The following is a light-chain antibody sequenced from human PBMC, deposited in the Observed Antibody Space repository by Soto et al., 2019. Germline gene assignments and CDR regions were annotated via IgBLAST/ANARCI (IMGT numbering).Light chain of an antibody. V-gene: IGKV3-20*01. CDR1: QRVSARY. Sequence: IVLTQSPATLALSPGDRATLSCRASQRVSARYLAWYHQKPGQAPRLLVYGASSRATGISDRFSGSGSGTDFTLTISRLEPEDFAVYYCQHYVSPPITFGQGTRLEIK. J-gene: IGKJ5*01. CDR3: QHYVSPPIT. CDR2: GAS.